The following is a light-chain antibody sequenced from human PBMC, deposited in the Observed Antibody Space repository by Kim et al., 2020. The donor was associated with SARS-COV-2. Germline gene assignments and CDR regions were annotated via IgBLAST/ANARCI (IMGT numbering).Light chain of an antibody. CDR2: DND. CDR1: SLRTHY. J-gene: IGLJ3*02. Sequence: LGQTVRITCQGDSLRTHYASWYRQKQRQAPVLVIYDNDNRPSGIPDRVSGSRSGNTASLTITGAQAEDEADYYCKSRDSSGRRLVFGGGTKLTVL. V-gene: IGLV3-19*01. CDR3: KSRDSSGRRLV.